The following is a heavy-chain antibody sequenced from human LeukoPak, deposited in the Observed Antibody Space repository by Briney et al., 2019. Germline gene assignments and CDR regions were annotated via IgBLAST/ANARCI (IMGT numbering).Heavy chain of an antibody. D-gene: IGHD3-3*01. CDR3: AREQLGGQNYDLWSGYQRSGTYNWFDP. V-gene: IGHV3-48*04. J-gene: IGHJ5*02. Sequence: GGSLRLSCAASGFTFSSYSMNWVRQAPGKGLEWVSYISSSSSTIYYADSVKGRFTISRDNAKNSLYLQMNSLRAEDTAVYYCAREQLGGQNYDLWSGYQRSGTYNWFDPWGQGTLVTVSS. CDR1: GFTFSSYS. CDR2: ISSSSSTI.